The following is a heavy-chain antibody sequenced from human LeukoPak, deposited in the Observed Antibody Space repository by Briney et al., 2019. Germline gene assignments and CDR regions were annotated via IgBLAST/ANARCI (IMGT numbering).Heavy chain of an antibody. CDR2: ISWNSGSI. D-gene: IGHD3-10*01. V-gene: IGHV3-9*01. J-gene: IGHJ4*02. Sequence: GRSLRLSCAASGFTFDDYAMHWVRQAPGKGLEWVSGISWNSGSIGYADSVKGRFTISRDNAKNSLYLQMNSLRAEDTAVYYCAKDRDVYGSGSYSDWGQGTLVTVSS. CDR1: GFTFDDYA. CDR3: AKDRDVYGSGSYSD.